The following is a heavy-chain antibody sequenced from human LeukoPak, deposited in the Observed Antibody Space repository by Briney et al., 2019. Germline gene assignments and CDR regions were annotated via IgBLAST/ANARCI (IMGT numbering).Heavy chain of an antibody. V-gene: IGHV1-69*06. CDR1: GGTFSSYA. Sequence: SVKVSCKASGGTFSSYAISWVRQAPGQGREWMGGIIPIFGTANYAQKFQGRVTITADKSTSTAYMELSSLRSEDTDVYYCARDSGADIVVVPAASDYWGQGTLVTVSS. D-gene: IGHD2-2*01. J-gene: IGHJ4*02. CDR3: ARDSGADIVVVPAASDY. CDR2: IIPIFGTA.